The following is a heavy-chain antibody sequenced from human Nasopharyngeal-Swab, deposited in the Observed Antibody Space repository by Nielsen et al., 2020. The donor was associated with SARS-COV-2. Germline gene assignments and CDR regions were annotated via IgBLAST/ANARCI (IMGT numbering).Heavy chain of an antibody. CDR2: ISSSSSTI. CDR3: AREVEMATIGYWYFDL. Sequence: GESLKISCAASGFTFSNAWMSWVRQAPGKGLEWVSYISSSSSTIYYADSVKGRFTISRDNAKNSLYLQMNSLRAEDTAVYYCAREVEMATIGYWYFDLWGRGTLVTVSS. CDR1: GFTFSNAW. V-gene: IGHV3-11*01. J-gene: IGHJ2*01. D-gene: IGHD5-24*01.